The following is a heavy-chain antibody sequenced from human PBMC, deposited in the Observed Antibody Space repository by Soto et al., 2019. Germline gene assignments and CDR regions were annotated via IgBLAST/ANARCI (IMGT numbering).Heavy chain of an antibody. Sequence: ASVKVSCKASGYIFTNYYIHWVRQAPGQGLEWMAIINPLPTSGSTNYAQKFQGRVTVTRDTSTSTVYLELSSLRSDDTAVYYCARHLAAADYWGKGTLVTVYS. V-gene: IGHV1-46*01. CDR3: ARHLAAADY. CDR2: INPLPTSGST. D-gene: IGHD6-13*01. CDR1: GYIFTNYY. J-gene: IGHJ4*02.